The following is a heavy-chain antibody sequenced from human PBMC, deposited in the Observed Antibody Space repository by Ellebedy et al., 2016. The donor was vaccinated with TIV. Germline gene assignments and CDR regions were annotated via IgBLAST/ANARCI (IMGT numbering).Heavy chain of an antibody. J-gene: IGHJ4*02. CDR1: GFNVSTNY. D-gene: IGHD1-1*01. CDR2: LNSGGAT. Sequence: GESLKISCAVSGFNVSTNYMTWVRQAPGRGLEWVSILNSGGATDYADSVKGRFIISRDDVKNTLHLQMYRLRAEDTAVYYCAKSMSATYRGNWDYWGQGTLVTVSS. CDR3: AKSMSATYRGNWDY. V-gene: IGHV3-66*01.